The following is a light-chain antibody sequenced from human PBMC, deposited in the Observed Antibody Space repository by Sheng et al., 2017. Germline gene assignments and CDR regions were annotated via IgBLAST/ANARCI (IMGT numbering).Light chain of an antibody. CDR1: QSVSNGH. J-gene: IGKJ2*01. V-gene: IGKV3-20*01. Sequence: EIVLRQSPGTLSLSLGETATLSCRASQSVSNGHLAWYQQKPGQAPRLLIYGASSRATGIPDRFSGSGSGTDFTLTISRLEPEDFAVYYCQQYGSSPPPLPTFGLGDQAGDQT. CDR2: GAS. CDR3: QQYGSSPPPLPT.